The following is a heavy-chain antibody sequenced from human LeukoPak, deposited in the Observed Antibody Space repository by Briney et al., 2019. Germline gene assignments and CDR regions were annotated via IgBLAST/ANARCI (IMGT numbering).Heavy chain of an antibody. V-gene: IGHV3-23*01. J-gene: IGHJ4*02. CDR2: ISGSGGST. CDR1: GFTFSSYA. D-gene: IGHD4-17*01. Sequence: GGSLRLSRAASGFTFSSYAMSWVRQAPGKGLEWVSAISGSGGSTYYADSVKGRFTISRDNSKNTLYLQMNSLRAEDTAVYYCAKDSIRSVTTFDYWGQGTLVTVSS. CDR3: AKDSIRSVTTFDY.